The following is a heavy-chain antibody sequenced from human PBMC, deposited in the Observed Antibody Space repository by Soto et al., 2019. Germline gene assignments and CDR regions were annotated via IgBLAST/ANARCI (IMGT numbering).Heavy chain of an antibody. D-gene: IGHD3-3*02. CDR1: GDSIIGSDFY. CDR3: ARHSLALRKNNWFDP. Sequence: SETLSLTCTVSGDSIIGSDFYWGWVRQPPWKGLEWIGSIFYLGSSYYNPSLKSRVTMSVDTSKNQFSLRLRSVTAADTALYFCARHSLALRKNNWFDPWGQGXMVTVYS. J-gene: IGHJ5*02. V-gene: IGHV4-39*01. CDR2: IFYLGSS.